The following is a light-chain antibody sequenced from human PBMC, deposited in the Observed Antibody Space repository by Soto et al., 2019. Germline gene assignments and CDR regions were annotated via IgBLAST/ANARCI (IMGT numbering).Light chain of an antibody. CDR2: SNN. CDR3: ASWDDGLNGVV. J-gene: IGLJ2*01. CDR1: NSNIGSNT. V-gene: IGLV1-44*01. Sequence: QSVLTQPPSASGTPGQRVSISCSGSNSNIGSNTVNWYQQVPGAAPKLLIYSNNQRPSGVPDRFSASKSATSASVAISGLQSEDEAYYYCASWDDGLNGVVFGGGTKLTVL.